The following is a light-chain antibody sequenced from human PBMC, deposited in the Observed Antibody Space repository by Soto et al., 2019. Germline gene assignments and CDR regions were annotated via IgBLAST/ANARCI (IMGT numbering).Light chain of an antibody. Sequence: QSALTQPASVSGSPGQSVTISCTGTSSDVGGYNYVSWYQQHPGNAPQLIIYDVSNRPSGLSYRFSGSKSGNTASLTISGLQAEDEADYYCSSYTTSSTRIFGGGTKLTVL. J-gene: IGLJ2*01. CDR2: DVS. CDR3: SSYTTSSTRI. CDR1: SSDVGGYNY. V-gene: IGLV2-14*03.